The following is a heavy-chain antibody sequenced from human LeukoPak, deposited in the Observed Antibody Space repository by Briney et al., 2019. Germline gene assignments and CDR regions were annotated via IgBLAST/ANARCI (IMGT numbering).Heavy chain of an antibody. CDR2: IYHTGST. CDR3: ASRKLGNDY. D-gene: IGHD7-27*01. V-gene: IGHV4-59*02. Sequence: ASETLSLTCTISGGSVSDYYWSWIRQSPGKGLEWIGYIYHTGSTSYSPFLKSRVTISADTSQNQFSLKLSSVTAADTAVYYCASRKLGNDYWGQGTLVTVSS. J-gene: IGHJ4*02. CDR1: GGSVSDYY.